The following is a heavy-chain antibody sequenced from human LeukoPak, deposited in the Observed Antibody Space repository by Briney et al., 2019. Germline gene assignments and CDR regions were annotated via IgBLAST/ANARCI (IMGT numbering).Heavy chain of an antibody. V-gene: IGHV3-9*01. D-gene: IGHD6-13*01. CDR3: AKALLDNSSSWYNYYYGMDV. J-gene: IGHJ6*02. CDR1: GFTFDDYA. CDR2: ISWTSGSI. Sequence: GGSLRLSCAASGFTFDDYAMHWVRQAPGKGLEWVSGISWTSGSIGYADSVKGRFTISRDNAKNSLYLQMNSLRAEDTALYYCAKALLDNSSSWYNYYYGMDVWGQGTTVTVSS.